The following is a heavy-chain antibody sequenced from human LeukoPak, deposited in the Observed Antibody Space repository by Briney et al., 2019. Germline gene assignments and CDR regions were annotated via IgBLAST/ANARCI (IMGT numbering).Heavy chain of an antibody. D-gene: IGHD6-13*01. Sequence: GRSLRLSCAASGFTFSTYTMHWVRQAPGKGLEWVAVISYDGSNKYYADSVKGRFTISRDNAKNTLYLQMNSLRAEDTAVYYCATFIAAAGRYFDYWGQGTLVTVSS. CDR3: ATFIAAAGRYFDY. CDR2: ISYDGSNK. J-gene: IGHJ4*02. V-gene: IGHV3-30*04. CDR1: GFTFSTYT.